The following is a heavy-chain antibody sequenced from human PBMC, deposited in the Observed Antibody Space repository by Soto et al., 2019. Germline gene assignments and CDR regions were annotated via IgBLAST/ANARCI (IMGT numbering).Heavy chain of an antibody. D-gene: IGHD1-1*01. CDR2: SSNSGTFS. Sequence: GGSLRLSCEVSGFTFSDYYISWIRQAAGKGLEWISYSSNSGTFSRYADSVKGRFSISRDNTKNLLYLQMNSLRAEDTAVYYCARSGDNYNRLDYWGQGTPVTVSS. CDR3: ARSGDNYNRLDY. J-gene: IGHJ4*02. CDR1: GFTFSDYY. V-gene: IGHV3-11*06.